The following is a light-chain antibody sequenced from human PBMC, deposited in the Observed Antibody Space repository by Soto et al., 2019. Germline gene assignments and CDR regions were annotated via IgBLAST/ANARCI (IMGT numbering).Light chain of an antibody. V-gene: IGKV3-20*01. Sequence: EIVLTQSPGTLSLSPGERATLSCRASQSVSDSYLAWYQQKPGQAPRLLIYASSRATGIPDRCSGSGSGTDFTLTLSRLEPEDFAVYYCQHYGTSALFGPGTNVDIK. J-gene: IGKJ3*01. CDR3: QHYGTSAL. CDR1: QSVSDSY. CDR2: AS.